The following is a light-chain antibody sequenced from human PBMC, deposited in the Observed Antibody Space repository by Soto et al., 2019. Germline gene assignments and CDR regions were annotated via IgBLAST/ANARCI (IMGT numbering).Light chain of an antibody. CDR1: QGISSY. J-gene: IGKJ2*01. CDR3: QQLNRYPYT. CDR2: AAS. Sequence: DIPLTQPPSFLSASVGDRVTITCRASQGISSYLAWYQQEPGKAPKLLIYAASTLQSGVPSRFSGSESGTEFTLTITSLQPEDFATYYCQQLNRYPYTFGQGTKLEIK. V-gene: IGKV1-9*01.